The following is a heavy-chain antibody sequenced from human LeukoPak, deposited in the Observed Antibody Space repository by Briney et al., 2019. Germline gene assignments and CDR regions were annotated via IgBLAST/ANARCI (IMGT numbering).Heavy chain of an antibody. D-gene: IGHD2-2*01. Sequence: GGSLRLSCAASGFTFDDYAIHWVRQAPGKGLEWVSGISWNSGSIAYADSVKGRFTISRDNAKNSLYLQMNSLRDEDTALYYCAKGGCSSTSCPPFDPWGQGTLVTVSS. CDR2: ISWNSGSI. CDR3: AKGGCSSTSCPPFDP. CDR1: GFTFDDYA. V-gene: IGHV3-9*01. J-gene: IGHJ5*02.